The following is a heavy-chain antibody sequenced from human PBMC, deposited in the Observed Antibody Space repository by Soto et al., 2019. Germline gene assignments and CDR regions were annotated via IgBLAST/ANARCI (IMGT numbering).Heavy chain of an antibody. CDR2: ISGNGANT. J-gene: IGHJ4*02. CDR3: AKRSIYGGPDY. V-gene: IGHV3-23*01. D-gene: IGHD4-17*01. Sequence: GGSLRLSCAASGFTFSSSAMSWVRQAPGKGLEWVSAISGNGANTYYADSVKGRFTISRDNSKNTLYLQMNSLRAEDTAIYYCAKRSIYGGPDYWGQGTLVTVSS. CDR1: GFTFSSSA.